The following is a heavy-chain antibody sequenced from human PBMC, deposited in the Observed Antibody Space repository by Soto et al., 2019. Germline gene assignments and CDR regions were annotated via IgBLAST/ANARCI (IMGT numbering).Heavy chain of an antibody. CDR1: GGSLSSSSYY. V-gene: IGHV4-39*01. J-gene: IGHJ3*02. Sequence: PSETLSLTCTVSGGSLSSSSYYWGWIRQPPGKGLGWIGSIYHSGSTYYNPSLKSRVTISVDTSKNQFSLTLSSVPAADTAVYYCARRQDYYDSSGYYNDAFDIWGQGTMVTVSS. CDR2: IYHSGST. D-gene: IGHD3-22*01. CDR3: ARRQDYYDSSGYYNDAFDI.